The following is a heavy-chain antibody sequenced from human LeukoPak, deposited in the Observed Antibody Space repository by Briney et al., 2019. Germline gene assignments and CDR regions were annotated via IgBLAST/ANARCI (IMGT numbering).Heavy chain of an antibody. CDR3: ARLLVGGYDAWFDP. CDR1: GGSISSYY. J-gene: IGHJ5*02. V-gene: IGHV4-59*08. CDR2: IYYSGST. D-gene: IGHD1-26*01. Sequence: SETLSLTCTVSGGSISSYYWSWTAQPPGKGLEWIGYIYYSGSTNYNPSLKSRVTISVDTSKNQFSLKLSSVTAADTAVYYCARLLVGGYDAWFDPWGQGTLVTVSS.